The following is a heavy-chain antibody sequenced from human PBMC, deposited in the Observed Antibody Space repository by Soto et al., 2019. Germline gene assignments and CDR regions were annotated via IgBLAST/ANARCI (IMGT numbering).Heavy chain of an antibody. J-gene: IGHJ4*02. CDR3: ARVRGEFDTSGPVDY. D-gene: IGHD3-10*01. Sequence: SETLSLTCAFSGGSISSGDYSWNWIRQPPGKGLEWIGYIYFGGSTYYNPSLQSRVTMSVDRSRNQFSLKLNSVTAADTAVYYCARVRGEFDTSGPVDYWGQGTLVTVSS. CDR1: GGSISSGDYS. V-gene: IGHV4-30-2*01. CDR2: IYFGGST.